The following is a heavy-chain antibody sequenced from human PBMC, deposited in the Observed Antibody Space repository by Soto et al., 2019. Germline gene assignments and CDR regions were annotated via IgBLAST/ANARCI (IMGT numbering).Heavy chain of an antibody. J-gene: IGHJ6*02. V-gene: IGHV3-72*01. CDR2: IRRKANSYTT. D-gene: IGHD6-19*01. CDR3: AMLGGWSGGSSGMDV. CDR1: VLIFSDYN. Sequence: EVQWVESGGGLVQPGGSLRLSCAASVLIFSDYNMEWVRQAAGKGLEWVGRIRRKANSYTTEYAASVKGRFTISRDDSKNSLYLQMNSLKSEDTAVYYCAMLGGWSGGSSGMDVWGQGTTVTVSS.